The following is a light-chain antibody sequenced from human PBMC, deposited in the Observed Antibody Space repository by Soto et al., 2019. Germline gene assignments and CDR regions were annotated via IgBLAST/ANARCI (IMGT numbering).Light chain of an antibody. CDR3: QQLNSYPWT. V-gene: IGKV1-9*01. J-gene: IGKJ1*01. Sequence: QLTQSPSSLSASIGDSVTIXXRASQGISSYLAWYQQKPGKAPKLXIYAASTLQSGVPSRFSGSGAGTDFTLTISSLQPEDFATYYCQQLNSYPWTFGQGTKVDIK. CDR2: AAS. CDR1: QGISSY.